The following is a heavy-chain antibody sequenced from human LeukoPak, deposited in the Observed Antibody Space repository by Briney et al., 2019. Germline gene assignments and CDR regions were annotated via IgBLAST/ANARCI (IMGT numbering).Heavy chain of an antibody. CDR3: ARVAIFGVVITYNWFDP. CDR1: GGSFSGYY. V-gene: IGHV4-34*01. Sequence: SETLSLTCAVYGGSFSGYYRSWIRQPPGKGPEWIGEINHSGSTNYNPSLKSRVTISVDTSKNQFSLKLSSVTAADTAVYYCARVAIFGVVITYNWFDPWGQGTLVTVSS. CDR2: INHSGST. D-gene: IGHD3-3*01. J-gene: IGHJ5*02.